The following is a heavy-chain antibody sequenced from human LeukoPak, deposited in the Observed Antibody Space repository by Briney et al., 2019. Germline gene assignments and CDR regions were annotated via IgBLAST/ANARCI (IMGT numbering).Heavy chain of an antibody. D-gene: IGHD4-17*01. CDR1: GFTFSSNG. CDR2: TSYDGSNK. Sequence: PGGSLRLSCAASGFTFSSNGMHWVRQAPGKGLEWVAVTSYDGSNKYYADSVKGRFTISRDNSKNTLYLQMNSLRAEDTAVYYCAKDLFGDSASCWFDPWGQGTLVTVSS. V-gene: IGHV3-30*18. J-gene: IGHJ5*02. CDR3: AKDLFGDSASCWFDP.